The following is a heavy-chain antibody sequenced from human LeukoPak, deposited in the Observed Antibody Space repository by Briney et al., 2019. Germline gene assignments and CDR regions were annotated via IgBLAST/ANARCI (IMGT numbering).Heavy chain of an antibody. D-gene: IGHD3-22*01. CDR2: MNPNSGNT. Sequence: ASVKVSCKASGYTFTSYDINWVRQATGQGLEWMGWMNPNSGNTGYAQKFQGRVTITRNTSISTAYMELSSLRSEDTAVYYCARDFRHRYYYDNSGYYWFDPWGQGTLVTVSS. CDR3: ARDFRHRYYYDNSGYYWFDP. J-gene: IGHJ5*02. V-gene: IGHV1-8*03. CDR1: GYTFTSYD.